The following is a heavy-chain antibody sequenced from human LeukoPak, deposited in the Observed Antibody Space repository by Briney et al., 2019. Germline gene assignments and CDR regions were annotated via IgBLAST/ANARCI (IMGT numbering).Heavy chain of an antibody. D-gene: IGHD6-13*01. V-gene: IGHV4-59*08. J-gene: IGHJ6*02. CDR1: GGSISSYY. CDR3: ARQLAPYSSSWYPGYYYYYGMDV. CDR2: IYYSGST. Sequence: PSETLSLTCTVSGGSISSYYWSWIRQPPGKGLEWIGYIYYSGSTNYNPSLKSRVTISVDTSKNQFSLKLSSVTAADTAVYYCARQLAPYSSSWYPGYYYYYGMDVWGQGTTVTVSS.